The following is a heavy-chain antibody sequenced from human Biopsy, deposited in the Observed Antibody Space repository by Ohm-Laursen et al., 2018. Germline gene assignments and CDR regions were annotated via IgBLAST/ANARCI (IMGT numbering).Heavy chain of an antibody. CDR3: VREPKTGTAEAWYFDL. D-gene: IGHD3-9*01. Sequence: TLSLTCSVSGASVKTSGYFWAWIRQRPGKAPEWIGTSLSNERTHYNPSLTSRLAISFDTSNNRISLQLRSVSVADTAVYYCVREPKTGTAEAWYFDLWGRGSPVTVPS. CDR2: SLSNERT. V-gene: IGHV4-31*03. J-gene: IGHJ2*01. CDR1: GASVKTSGYF.